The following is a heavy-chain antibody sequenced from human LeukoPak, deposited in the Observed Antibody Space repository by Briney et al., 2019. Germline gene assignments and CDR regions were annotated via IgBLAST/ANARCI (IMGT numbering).Heavy chain of an antibody. CDR3: ARGAYNNCWYAAN. CDR2: IYSGGDT. Sequence: PGGSLRLSCAASGFTVSSNYMSWVRQAPGKGLEWVSVIYSGGDTYYADSVKGRFTISRDNSKNTLSLQMNSLRAEDTAVYYCARGAYNNCWYAANWGQGALVTVSS. V-gene: IGHV3-53*01. J-gene: IGHJ4*02. D-gene: IGHD6-13*01. CDR1: GFTVSSNY.